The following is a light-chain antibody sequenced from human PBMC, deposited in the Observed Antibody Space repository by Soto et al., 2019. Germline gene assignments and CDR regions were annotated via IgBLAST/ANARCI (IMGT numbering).Light chain of an antibody. Sequence: QSALTQPPSASGSLGQSVTSSCTGTSSDVGRYNFVSWYQQHPGKAPKVIIFEVTKRPSGVPGRFSGSRSGNTASLTVSGLQAEDEADYYCTSYTGSDRLLIGGGTKLTVL. CDR1: SSDVGRYNF. V-gene: IGLV2-8*01. CDR3: TSYTGSDRLL. J-gene: IGLJ2*01. CDR2: EVT.